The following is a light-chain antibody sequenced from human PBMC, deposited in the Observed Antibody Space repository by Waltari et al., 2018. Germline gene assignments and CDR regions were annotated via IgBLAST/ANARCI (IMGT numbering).Light chain of an antibody. CDR3: QQYYSTFWT. J-gene: IGKJ1*01. CDR2: AAS. Sequence: DIQMTPSPSSLSASVGDSITITCRASQAISNSLAWYQQKPGKAPKLLLYAASRLESGVPSRFSGSGSGTDYTLTISSLQPEDFATYYCQQYYSTFWTFGQGTKVDIK. CDR1: QAISNS. V-gene: IGKV1-NL1*01.